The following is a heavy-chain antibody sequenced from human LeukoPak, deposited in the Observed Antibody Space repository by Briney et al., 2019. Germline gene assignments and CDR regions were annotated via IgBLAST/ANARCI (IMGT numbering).Heavy chain of an antibody. Sequence: SETLSLTCTVSGGPISSGGYYWSWMRQHPGKGLEWIGYIYYSGSTYYNPSLKSRVTISVDTSKNQFSLKLSSVTAADTAVYYCARGEPVGATTAFDIWGQGTMVTVSS. CDR2: IYYSGST. J-gene: IGHJ3*02. CDR3: ARGEPVGATTAFDI. D-gene: IGHD1-26*01. V-gene: IGHV4-31*03. CDR1: GGPISSGGYY.